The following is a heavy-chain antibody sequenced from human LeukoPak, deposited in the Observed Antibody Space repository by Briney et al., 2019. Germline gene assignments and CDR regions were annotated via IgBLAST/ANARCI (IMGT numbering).Heavy chain of an antibody. CDR3: ARVWGIAARRGLDY. CDR2: ISSSSSYI. J-gene: IGHJ4*02. Sequence: GGSLRLSCAASGFTFSSYSMNWVRQAPGKGLEWVSSISSSSSYIYYADSVKGRFTISRDNAKNSLYLQMNSLRAEDTAVYYCARVWGIAARRGLDYWGQGTLVTVSS. CDR1: GFTFSSYS. D-gene: IGHD6-6*01. V-gene: IGHV3-21*01.